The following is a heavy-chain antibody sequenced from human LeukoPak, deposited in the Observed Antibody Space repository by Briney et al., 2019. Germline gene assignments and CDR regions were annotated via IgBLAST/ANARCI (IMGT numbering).Heavy chain of an antibody. CDR1: GCTFTGYY. Sequence: ASVKVSCKASGCTFTGYYMHWVRQAPEQGLEWKGCINPNSGGTNYAQKFQGRVTMTRDTSISTAYMELSRLRSDDTAVYYCARDSPRVVVPADLRYYGMDVWGQGTTVTVSS. CDR3: ARDSPRVVVPADLRYYGMDV. CDR2: INPNSGGT. D-gene: IGHD2-2*01. J-gene: IGHJ6*02. V-gene: IGHV1-2*02.